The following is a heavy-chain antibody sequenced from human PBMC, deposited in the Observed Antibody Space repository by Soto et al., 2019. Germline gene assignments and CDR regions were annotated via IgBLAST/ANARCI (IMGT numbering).Heavy chain of an antibody. Sequence: QVQLQQWGAGLLKPSETLSLTCAVSGGSFSDNSWSWIRQSPGKGLQWIGEITHTGNTDYIPSLISRVTISADTCNNRLFLRMTSVTAADTAVHYCARIRRVFCRSGSSCPGLFEHWGQGTPVTVFS. CDR3: ARIRRVFCRSGSSCPGLFEH. CDR2: ITHTGNT. J-gene: IGHJ4*02. CDR1: GGSFSDNS. V-gene: IGHV4-34*01. D-gene: IGHD3-10*01.